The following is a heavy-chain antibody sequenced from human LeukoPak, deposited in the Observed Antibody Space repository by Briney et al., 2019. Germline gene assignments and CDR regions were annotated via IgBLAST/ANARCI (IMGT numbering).Heavy chain of an antibody. D-gene: IGHD3-10*01. Sequence: GGSLRLSCAASGFTFSSYGMHWVRQAPGKGLEWVAVISYDGSNKYYADSVKGRFTISRDNSKNTLYLQMNSLRAEDTAVYYCAKDAITMVRGVIPSYGMDVWGQGTTVTVSS. J-gene: IGHJ6*02. V-gene: IGHV3-30*18. CDR1: GFTFSSYG. CDR2: ISYDGSNK. CDR3: AKDAITMVRGVIPSYGMDV.